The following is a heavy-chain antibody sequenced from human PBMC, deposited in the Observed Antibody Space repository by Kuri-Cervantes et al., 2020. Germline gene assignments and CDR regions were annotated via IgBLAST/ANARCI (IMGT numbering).Heavy chain of an antibody. J-gene: IGHJ3*02. CDR3: ARNRISSRGDAFDI. Sequence: LSLTCAASGFTFSYYGMHWVRQAPGKGLEWVAGLSYDGNYKYYADSVKGRFTISRDNSKNTLYLQMNSLRAEDTAVYYCARNRISSRGDAFDIWGQGTMVTVSS. CDR1: GFTFSYYG. V-gene: IGHV3-33*05. CDR2: LSYDGNYK. D-gene: IGHD6-13*01.